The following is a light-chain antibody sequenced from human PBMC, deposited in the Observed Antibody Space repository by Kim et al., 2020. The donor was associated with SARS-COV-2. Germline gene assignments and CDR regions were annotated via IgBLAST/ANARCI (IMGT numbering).Light chain of an antibody. CDR3: HHRSAWPLT. J-gene: IGKJ4*01. CDR2: DAS. Sequence: EIVLTQSPATLSLSPGERATLSCRASQSVTTYLAWYQHRPGQSPRLLIHDASNRASGIPARFSGSGSGTDFTLTIDSLEPEDFAVYYCHHRSAWPLTFGGGTKVEIK. CDR1: QSVTTY. V-gene: IGKV3-11*01.